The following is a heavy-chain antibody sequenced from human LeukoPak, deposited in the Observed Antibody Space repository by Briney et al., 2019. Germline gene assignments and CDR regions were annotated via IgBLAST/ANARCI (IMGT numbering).Heavy chain of an antibody. CDR1: GFSTSRSW. CDR2: INQDGSQK. V-gene: IGHV3-7*03. J-gene: IGHJ4*02. Sequence: GGSLRLSSAGSGFSTSRSWMSWVRQTPGKVLEWVANINQDGSQKYYVDSVKGRFTITRDNAKNSLFLQMNSLRAEDTAMYYCTRDQSWGQGTLVTVSS. CDR3: TRDQS.